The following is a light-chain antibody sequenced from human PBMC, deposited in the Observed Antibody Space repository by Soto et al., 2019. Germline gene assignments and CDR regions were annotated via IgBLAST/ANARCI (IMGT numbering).Light chain of an antibody. Sequence: QSVLSQPPSMSAAPGQRVTISCTGSSSNIGAGYDVHWYQQLPGAAPKLLIHGNINRPSGVPERFSGSKSGTSASLVITGLQPEDEATYYCQSYDNRLSGYVFGAGTKVTGL. CDR1: SSNIGAGYD. CDR2: GNI. J-gene: IGLJ1*01. V-gene: IGLV1-40*01. CDR3: QSYDNRLSGYV.